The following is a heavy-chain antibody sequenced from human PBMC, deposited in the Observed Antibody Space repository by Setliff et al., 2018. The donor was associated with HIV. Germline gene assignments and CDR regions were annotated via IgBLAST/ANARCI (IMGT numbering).Heavy chain of an antibody. CDR1: GGSVSSGDYY. J-gene: IGHJ4*02. CDR2: IYYSGSA. CDR3: AGGPGTTSIDY. Sequence: SETLSLTCTVSGGSVSSGDYYWSWIRQPPGKGLEWIGYIYYSGSAYYNPSLKSRVTMSVDTSENQFSLKLTSVTAADTAVYYCAGGPGTTSIDYWAQGTLVTVS. D-gene: IGHD1-26*01. V-gene: IGHV4-30-4*08.